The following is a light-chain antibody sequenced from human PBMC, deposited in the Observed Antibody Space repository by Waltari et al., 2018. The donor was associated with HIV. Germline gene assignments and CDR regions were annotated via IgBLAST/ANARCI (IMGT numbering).Light chain of an antibody. V-gene: IGLV2-14*03. CDR3: ASYTVNSTGV. J-gene: IGLJ1*01. CDR2: DVN. CDR1: ASDIGRYNY. Sequence: QSALSQPASVSASPGQSVAISCSGSASDIGRYNYVSWYQQHPDKTPRLILFDVNNRPSGISDRFSGSKSRTTASLTISTVETDDEADYYCASYTVNSTGVFGSGTKLTVL.